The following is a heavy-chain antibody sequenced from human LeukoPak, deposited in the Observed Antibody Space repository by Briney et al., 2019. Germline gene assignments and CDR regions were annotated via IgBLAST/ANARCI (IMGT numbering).Heavy chain of an antibody. CDR3: AKFGDGYNPFDY. Sequence: GGPLRLSCAASGFTFDDYAMHWVRQAPGKGLEWVSLISGDGGSTYYADSVKGRFTISRDNSKNSLYLQMNSLRTEDTALYYCAKFGDGYNPFDYWGQGTLVTVSS. D-gene: IGHD5-24*01. V-gene: IGHV3-43*02. CDR1: GFTFDDYA. J-gene: IGHJ4*02. CDR2: ISGDGGST.